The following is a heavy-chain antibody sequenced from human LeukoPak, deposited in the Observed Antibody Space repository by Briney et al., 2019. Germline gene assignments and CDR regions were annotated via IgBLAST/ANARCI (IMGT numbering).Heavy chain of an antibody. D-gene: IGHD6-13*01. CDR2: IYYTGST. CDR3: ARERTSAGSNYFDY. J-gene: IGHJ4*02. CDR1: GGSISTYY. Sequence: KPSETLCLTCTVSGGSISTYYWSWIRQPPGKGLEWIGFIYYTGSTNYNPSLKSRVTISVDTSKNQFSLKLSSVTAADTAVYYCARERTSAGSNYFDYWGQGTLVTVSS. V-gene: IGHV4-59*01.